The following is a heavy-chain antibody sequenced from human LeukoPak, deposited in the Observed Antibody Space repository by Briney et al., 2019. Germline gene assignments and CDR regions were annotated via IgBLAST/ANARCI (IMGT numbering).Heavy chain of an antibody. J-gene: IGHJ5*02. D-gene: IGHD2-21*02. CDR1: GCTFTGYY. CDR3: ARVVVTAIGGVADLDP. V-gene: IGHV1-2*02. Sequence: ASVKVSCKASGCTFTGYYMHWVRQAPGQGLEWMGWINPNSGGTNYAQKFQGRVTMTRDTSISTAYMELSRLRSDDTAVYYCARVVVTAIGGVADLDPWGQGTLVTVSS. CDR2: INPNSGGT.